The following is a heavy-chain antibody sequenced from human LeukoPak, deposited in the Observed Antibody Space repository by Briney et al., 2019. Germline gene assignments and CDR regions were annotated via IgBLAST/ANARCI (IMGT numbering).Heavy chain of an antibody. CDR1: GFTFSSYG. V-gene: IGHV3-30*19. CDR2: ISYDGSNK. J-gene: IGHJ3*02. CDR3: ARGSTPGSSLGAFDI. D-gene: IGHD2-2*01. Sequence: TGGSLRLSCAASGFTFSSYGMHWVRQAPGKGLEWVAVISYDGSNKYYADSVKGRFTISRDNSKNTLYLQMNSLRAEDTAVYYCARGSTPGSSLGAFDIWGQGTMVTVSS.